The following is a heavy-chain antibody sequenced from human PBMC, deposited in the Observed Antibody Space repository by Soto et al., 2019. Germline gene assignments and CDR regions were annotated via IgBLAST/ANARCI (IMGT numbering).Heavy chain of an antibody. J-gene: IGHJ4*02. V-gene: IGHV3-74*01. CDR1: GFTFSNYW. CDR2: INSDGSST. Sequence: PGGSLRLSCAASGFTFSNYWMHWVRQAPGKGLVWVSRINSDGSSTNYADSVKGRFTISRDNAKNTLILQMDSLRVEDTAVYYCARDGESSGYLIDYWGQGTLVTVSS. CDR3: ARDGESSGYLIDY. D-gene: IGHD3-22*01.